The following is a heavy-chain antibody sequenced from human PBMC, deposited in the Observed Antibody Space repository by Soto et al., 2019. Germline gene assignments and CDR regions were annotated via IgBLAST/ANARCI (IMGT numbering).Heavy chain of an antibody. Sequence: QVQLVESGGGVVQPGRSLRLSCAASGFTFSSYGMHWVRQAPGKGLEWVAVISYDGSNKYYADSVKGRFTISRDNSKNTLYLRMNSLRAEDTAVYYCAKGFRVAGTRNIDYWGQGTLVTVSS. CDR2: ISYDGSNK. CDR1: GFTFSSYG. CDR3: AKGFRVAGTRNIDY. V-gene: IGHV3-30*18. D-gene: IGHD6-19*01. J-gene: IGHJ4*02.